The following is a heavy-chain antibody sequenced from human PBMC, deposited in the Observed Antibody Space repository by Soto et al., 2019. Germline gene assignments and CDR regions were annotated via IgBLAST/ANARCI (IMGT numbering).Heavy chain of an antibody. J-gene: IGHJ4*02. CDR1: GGSFSGYY. Sequence: PSETLSLTCAVYGGSFSGYYWSWIRQPPGKGLEWIGEINHSGSTNYNPPLKSRVTISVDTSKNQFSLKLSSVTAADTAVYYCARGGQWLLDYWGQGTLVTVSS. V-gene: IGHV4-34*01. CDR2: INHSGST. D-gene: IGHD5-12*01. CDR3: ARGGQWLLDY.